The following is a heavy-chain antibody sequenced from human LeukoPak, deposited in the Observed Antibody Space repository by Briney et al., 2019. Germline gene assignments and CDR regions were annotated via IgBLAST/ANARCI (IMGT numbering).Heavy chain of an antibody. D-gene: IGHD3-3*01. J-gene: IGHJ4*02. CDR3: ARPHYDFWSGYSLPFFDY. Sequence: PGGSLRLSCAASGFTFSSYAMHWVRQAPGKGLEWVAVISYDGSNKYYADSVKGRFTISRDNSKNTLYLQMNSLRAEDTAVYYCARPHYDFWSGYSLPFFDYWGQGTLVTVSS. CDR2: ISYDGSNK. CDR1: GFTFSSYA. V-gene: IGHV3-30-3*01.